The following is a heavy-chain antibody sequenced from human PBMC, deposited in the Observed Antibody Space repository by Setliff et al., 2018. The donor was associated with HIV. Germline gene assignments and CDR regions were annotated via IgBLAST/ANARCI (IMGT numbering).Heavy chain of an antibody. Sequence: SETLSLTCTVSGGSISSGSYYWSWIRQPPGQGLEFIGTVFHSGRTDYNPSLKSRVTISVDTTKNQFSLKLSSVTAADTAVYYCARSRGTQQEEYYFDYWGPGTLVTVSS. J-gene: IGHJ4*02. V-gene: IGHV4-39*01. CDR3: ARSRGTQQEEYYFDY. D-gene: IGHD5-12*01. CDR1: GGSISSGSYY. CDR2: VFHSGRT.